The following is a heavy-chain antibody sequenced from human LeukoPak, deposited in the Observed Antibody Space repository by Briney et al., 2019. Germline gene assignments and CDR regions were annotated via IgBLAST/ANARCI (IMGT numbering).Heavy chain of an antibody. CDR3: ARDRSGSNWYSDY. V-gene: IGHV1-69*06. J-gene: IGHJ4*02. CDR2: IIPIFGTA. Sequence: ASVKVSCKASGGTFSSYAISWVRQAPGQGLEWMGGIIPIFGTANYAQKFQGRVTITADRSTTTAYLELSSLISEDTAVYYCARDRSGSNWYSDYWGQGTLVTVSS. D-gene: IGHD6-13*01. CDR1: GGTFSSYA.